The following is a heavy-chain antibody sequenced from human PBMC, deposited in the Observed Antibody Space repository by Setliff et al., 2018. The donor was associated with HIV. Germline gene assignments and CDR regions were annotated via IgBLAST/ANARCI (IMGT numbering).Heavy chain of an antibody. CDR1: GGSISSTNW. CDR3: ARGIAAAEGYFDY. Sequence: SETLSLTCAVSGGSISSTNWWSWVRQPPGKGLEWIGEIYHSGITYYNPSLKSRVTISLDTSKNQFSLKLSSVTAADTAVYYCARGIAAAEGYFDYWGQGTRVTVSS. V-gene: IGHV4-4*02. J-gene: IGHJ4*02. D-gene: IGHD6-13*01. CDR2: IYHSGIT.